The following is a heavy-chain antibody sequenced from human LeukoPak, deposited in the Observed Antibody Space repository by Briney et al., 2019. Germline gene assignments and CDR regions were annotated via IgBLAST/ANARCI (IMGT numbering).Heavy chain of an antibody. D-gene: IGHD3-22*01. CDR1: GYSISSGYY. CDR3: ATDSLTRRDNA. V-gene: IGHV4-38-2*02. Sequence: SETLSLTCTVSGYSISSGYYWGWIRQPPGKGLEWIGYIYYSGSTNYNPSLKSRVTISVDTSKNQFSLKLTSVTAADTAVYFCATDSLTRRDNAWGQGTLVIVSS. CDR2: IYYSGST. J-gene: IGHJ4*02.